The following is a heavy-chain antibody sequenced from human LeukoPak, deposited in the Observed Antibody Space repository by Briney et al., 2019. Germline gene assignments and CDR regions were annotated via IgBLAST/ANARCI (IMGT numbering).Heavy chain of an antibody. V-gene: IGHV3-48*03. CDR3: ARDVSSSWYFNYGMGV. Sequence: GGSLRLSCAASGFTFSSYEMNWVRQAPGKGLEWVSYISSSGSTIYYADSVKGRFTISRDNAKNSLYLQMNSLRAEDTAVYYCARDVSSSWYFNYGMGVWGQGTTVTVSS. CDR1: GFTFSSYE. J-gene: IGHJ6*02. D-gene: IGHD6-13*01. CDR2: ISSSGSTI.